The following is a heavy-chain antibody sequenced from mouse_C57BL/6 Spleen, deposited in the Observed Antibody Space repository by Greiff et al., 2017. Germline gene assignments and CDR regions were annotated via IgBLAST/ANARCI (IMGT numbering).Heavy chain of an antibody. CDR2: ILPGSGSH. Sequence: QVQLKESGAELMKPGASVKLSCKAPGYTFTGYWIEWVKQRPGHGLEWIGEILPGSGSHNYNEKFKGKATFTADTSSNTAYMQLISLTTEDSAIYYCVYYGNYGYFDYWGQGTTLTVSS. CDR1: GYTFTGYW. V-gene: IGHV1-9*01. D-gene: IGHD2-1*01. CDR3: VYYGNYGYFDY. J-gene: IGHJ2*01.